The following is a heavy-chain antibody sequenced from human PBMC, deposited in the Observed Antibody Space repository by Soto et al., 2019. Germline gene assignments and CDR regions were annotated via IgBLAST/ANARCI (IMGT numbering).Heavy chain of an antibody. D-gene: IGHD6-6*01. Sequence: EVQLVQSGAEVKKPGESLKISCKGSGYSFTSYWIGWVRQMPGKSLEWMGIIYPGDSDNRYRPSYQGQVTISADKSISTAYMKWRSMKAADTAMYYCARQIGRSSSSDGEDYWCQGTLVTVCS. CDR1: GYSFTSYW. J-gene: IGHJ4*02. V-gene: IGHV5-51*01. CDR3: ARQIGRSSSSDGEDY. CDR2: IYPGDSDN.